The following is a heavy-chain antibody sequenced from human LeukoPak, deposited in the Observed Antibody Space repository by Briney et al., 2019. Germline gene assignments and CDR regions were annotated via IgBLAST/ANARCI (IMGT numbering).Heavy chain of an antibody. D-gene: IGHD3-10*01. Sequence: SETLSLTCTVSGGSISSSSYYWGWIRQPPGKGLEWIGRIYTSGSTNYNPSLKSRVTISVDTSKNQFSLKLSSVTAADTAVYYCARLRWFGEPTSGYYYYYMDVWGKGTTVTISS. CDR3: ARLRWFGEPTSGYYYYYMDV. V-gene: IGHV4-39*07. J-gene: IGHJ6*03. CDR1: GGSISSSSYY. CDR2: IYTSGST.